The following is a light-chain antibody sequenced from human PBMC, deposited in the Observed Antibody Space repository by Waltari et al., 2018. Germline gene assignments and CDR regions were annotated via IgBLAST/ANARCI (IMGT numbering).Light chain of an antibody. J-gene: IGLJ2*01. CDR2: ENN. Sequence: QSLFTQPHSVSAAQGQKLTISCSESSSTVETDYVPWYQQLPGTAPKLLIYENNNRPSGIPDRFSGSKSGTSATLDITGLQTGDEADYYCGAWDSSLTAGVFGGGTKLTVL. CDR3: GAWDSSLTAGV. V-gene: IGLV1-51*02. CDR1: SSTVETDY.